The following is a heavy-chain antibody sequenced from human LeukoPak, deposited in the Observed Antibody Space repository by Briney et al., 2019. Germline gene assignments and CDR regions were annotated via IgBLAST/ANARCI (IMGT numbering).Heavy chain of an antibody. CDR2: ISSSGSTI. D-gene: IGHD3-22*01. J-gene: IGHJ4*02. Sequence: GGSLRLSCAASGFTFSSYEMNWVRQAPGKGLEWVSYISSSGSTIYYADSVKGRFTISRDNAKNSLYLQMNSLRAEDTAVYYCAKASAMIVVVSKHFDYWGQGTLVTVSS. V-gene: IGHV3-48*03. CDR3: AKASAMIVVVSKHFDY. CDR1: GFTFSSYE.